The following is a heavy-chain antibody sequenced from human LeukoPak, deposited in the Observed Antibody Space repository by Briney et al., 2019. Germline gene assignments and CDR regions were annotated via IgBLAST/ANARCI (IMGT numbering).Heavy chain of an antibody. Sequence: PSETLSLTCTVSGGSTSSYYWSWIRQPAGKGLEWIGRIYTSGSTNYNPSLKSRVTMSVDTSKNQFSLKLSSVTAADTAVYYCASGPIVVVPAAMNYYYYYMDVWGKGTTVTVSS. CDR2: IYTSGST. CDR3: ASGPIVVVPAAMNYYYYYMDV. V-gene: IGHV4-4*07. J-gene: IGHJ6*03. D-gene: IGHD2-2*01. CDR1: GGSTSSYY.